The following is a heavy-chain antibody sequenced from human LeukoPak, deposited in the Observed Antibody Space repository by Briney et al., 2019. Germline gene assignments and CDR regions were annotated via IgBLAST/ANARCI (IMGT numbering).Heavy chain of an antibody. Sequence: PSETLSLTCTVSGGSISSYYWSWIRQPPGKGLEWIGYIYYSGSTNYNPSLKSRVTISVDTSKNQFSLKLSSVTAADTAVYYCARGGNTHGLPILLDDWGQGTLVTVSS. D-gene: IGHD1-26*01. CDR1: GGSISSYY. CDR2: IYYSGST. V-gene: IGHV4-59*01. CDR3: ARGGNTHGLPILLDD. J-gene: IGHJ4*02.